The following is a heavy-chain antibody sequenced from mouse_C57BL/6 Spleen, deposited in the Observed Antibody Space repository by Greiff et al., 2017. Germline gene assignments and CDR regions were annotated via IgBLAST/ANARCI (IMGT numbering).Heavy chain of an antibody. CDR2: ISYDGSN. J-gene: IGHJ1*03. V-gene: IGHV3-6*01. Sequence: ESGPGLVKPSQSLSLTCSATGYSITSGYYWNWIRQLPGNKLELMGYISYDGSNNYNPTLKNRISITRDTAKNQFFLKLNSVTTEDTATYYCARGGSGYFWYFDVWGTGTTVTVSS. D-gene: IGHD1-1*01. CDR1: GYSITSGYY. CDR3: ARGGSGYFWYFDV.